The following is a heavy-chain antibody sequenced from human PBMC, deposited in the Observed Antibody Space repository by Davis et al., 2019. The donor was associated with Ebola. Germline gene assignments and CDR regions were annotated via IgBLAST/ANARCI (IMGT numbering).Heavy chain of an antibody. V-gene: IGHV6-1*01. CDR2: TYYRSKWYI. Sequence: LRLSCAISGDSVSSNSAAWNLIRQSPSRGLEWLGRTYYRSKWYIDYQVSVKSRVTINPDTSKNQLSLQVNSVTPEDTAVYYCAREASNPGDYYFHGMDVWGKGTTVTVSS. CDR1: GDSVSSNSAA. D-gene: IGHD2-8*02. J-gene: IGHJ6*04. CDR3: AREASNPGDYYFHGMDV.